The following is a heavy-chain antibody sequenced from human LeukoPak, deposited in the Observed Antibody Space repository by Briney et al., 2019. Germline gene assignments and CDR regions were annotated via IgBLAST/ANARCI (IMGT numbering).Heavy chain of an antibody. D-gene: IGHD2-15*01. V-gene: IGHV4-38-2*02. CDR2: LSHSGST. CDR3: ARDGGAWVFDY. CDR1: AYSISSGYY. Sequence: SETLSLTCTVSAYSISSGYYWGWIRQPPGKGLEWIGSLSHSGSTFYNPSLKSRVTISVDTSKNQFSLKLSSVTAADTAVYYCARDGGAWVFDYWGQGTLVTVSS. J-gene: IGHJ4*02.